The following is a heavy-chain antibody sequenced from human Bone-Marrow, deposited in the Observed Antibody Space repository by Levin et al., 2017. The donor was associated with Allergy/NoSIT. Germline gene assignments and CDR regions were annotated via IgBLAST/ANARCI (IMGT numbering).Heavy chain of an antibody. V-gene: IGHV4-4*07. CDR1: GGSIRSYY. CDR2: IYTSGST. J-gene: IGHJ6*02. D-gene: IGHD3-10*01. CDR3: ARDLGGWNYYYGMDV. Sequence: SQTLSLTCTVSGGSIRSYYWSWIRQPAGKGLEWIGRIYTSGSTNYNPSLKSRVTMSVDTSKNQFSLKLSSVTAADTAVYYCARDLGGWNYYYGMDVWGQGTTVTVSS.